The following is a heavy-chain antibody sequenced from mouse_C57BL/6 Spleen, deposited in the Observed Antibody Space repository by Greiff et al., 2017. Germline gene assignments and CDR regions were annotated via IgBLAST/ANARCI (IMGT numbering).Heavy chain of an antibody. J-gene: IGHJ3*01. CDR3: ARDGYRNYGAWYGG. V-gene: IGHV14-3*01. D-gene: IGHD2-5*01. CDR1: GFNIKNTY. Sequence: VQLQQSVAELVRPGASVKLSCTASGFNIKNTYMHWVKQRPEQGLEWIGRLDPANGNTKYAPKFQGKATITADTSSNTAYLQLSSLASEDTAIYDCARDGYRNYGAWYGGWGKGIMVTVAA. CDR2: LDPANGNT.